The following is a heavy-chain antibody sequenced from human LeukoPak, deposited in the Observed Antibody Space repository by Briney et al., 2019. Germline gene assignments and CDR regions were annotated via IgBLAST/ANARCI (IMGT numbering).Heavy chain of an antibody. D-gene: IGHD3-22*01. V-gene: IGHV4-59*08. J-gene: IGHJ4*02. CDR1: GGSISSYY. CDR2: IYYSGST. Sequence: SETLSLTCTVSGGSISSYYWSWIRQPPGKGLEWIGYIYYSGSTNYNPSLKSRVTISVDTSKNQFSLKLSSVTAADTAVYYCARRIPYYYDSSGYYDYWGQGTQVTVSS. CDR3: ARRIPYYYDSSGYYDY.